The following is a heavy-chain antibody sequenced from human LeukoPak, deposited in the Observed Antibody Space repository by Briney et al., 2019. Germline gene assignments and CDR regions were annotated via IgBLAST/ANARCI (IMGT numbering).Heavy chain of an antibody. CDR3: ATEAVSLVSSGYRNFDY. J-gene: IGHJ4*02. CDR1: GYTVTEVS. CDR2: FDPEEGEI. D-gene: IGHD6-25*01. Sequence: ASVKVSCKVSGYTVTEVSMQWVRQAPGKGLEWMGGFDPEEGEIVYAQKFQSRITMTEDTSTDTAYMDLSSLRPEDTAIYYCATEAVSLVSSGYRNFDYWGQGTLVTVSS. V-gene: IGHV1-24*01.